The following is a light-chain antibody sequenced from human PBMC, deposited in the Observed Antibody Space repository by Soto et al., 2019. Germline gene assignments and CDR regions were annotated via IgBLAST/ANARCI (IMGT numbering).Light chain of an antibody. J-gene: IGKJ3*01. CDR2: GAT. CDR3: QQYGSSPFT. V-gene: IGKV3-20*01. Sequence: EIGLTQSPGTLSLSPGESATLSCGASERVRSSYLAWYQQKPGQAPRLLIYGATTRLRGVPDRFSGSGSGTDFTLTISRLEPEDFAVYYCQQYGSSPFTFGPGTKVDI. CDR1: ERVRSSY.